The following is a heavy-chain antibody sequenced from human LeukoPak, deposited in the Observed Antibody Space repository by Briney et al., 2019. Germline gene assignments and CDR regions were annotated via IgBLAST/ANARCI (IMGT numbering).Heavy chain of an antibody. V-gene: IGHV4-59*12. CDR3: ARSRYYYDSSGYLNGPFDY. J-gene: IGHJ4*02. CDR1: GGSMSPYH. CDR2: IYYSGST. Sequence: SETLSLTCTVSGGSMSPYHWGWIRQPPGKGLEWTGYIYYSGSTNYNPSLNSRVTISVDTSKNQFSLKLSSVTAADTAVYYCARSRYYYDSSGYLNGPFDYWGQGTLVTVSS. D-gene: IGHD3-22*01.